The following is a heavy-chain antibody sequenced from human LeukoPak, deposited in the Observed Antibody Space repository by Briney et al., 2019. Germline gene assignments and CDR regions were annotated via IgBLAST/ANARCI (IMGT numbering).Heavy chain of an antibody. Sequence: GSLRLSCAASGFTFSNAWMSWVRQAPGKGLEWIGYIYHSGTTNYNSSLKSRVTISVDTSKNQFSLKLSSVTAADTAVYYCAREGGQYYFDYWGQGTLVTVSS. D-gene: IGHD1-26*01. CDR1: GFTFSNAW. CDR3: AREGGQYYFDY. J-gene: IGHJ4*02. CDR2: IYHSGTT. V-gene: IGHV4-59*01.